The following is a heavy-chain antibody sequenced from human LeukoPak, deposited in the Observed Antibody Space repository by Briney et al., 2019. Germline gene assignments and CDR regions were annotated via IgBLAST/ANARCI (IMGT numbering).Heavy chain of an antibody. CDR2: INPNSGGT. D-gene: IGHD6-13*01. Sequence: ASVKVSCKASGYTFTGYYMHWVRQAPGQGLEWMGRINPNSGGTNYAQKFQGRVTMTRDTSISTAYMELSRLRSDDTAVCYCARVLRSSSSCLGYWGQGTLVTVSS. CDR3: ARVLRSSSSCLGY. J-gene: IGHJ4*02. V-gene: IGHV1-2*06. CDR1: GYTFTGYY.